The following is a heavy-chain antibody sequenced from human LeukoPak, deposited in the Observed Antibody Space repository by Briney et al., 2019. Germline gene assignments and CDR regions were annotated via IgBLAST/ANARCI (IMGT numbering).Heavy chain of an antibody. CDR1: GGSISSYY. D-gene: IGHD6-13*01. Sequence: ETLSLTCTVSGGSISSYYWSWIRQPPGKGLEWIGYIYYSGSTNYNPSLKSRVTISVDTSKDQFSLKLSSVTAADTAVYYCARRWDFDYWGQGTLVTDSS. J-gene: IGHJ4*02. V-gene: IGHV4-59*08. CDR2: IYYSGST. CDR3: ARRWDFDY.